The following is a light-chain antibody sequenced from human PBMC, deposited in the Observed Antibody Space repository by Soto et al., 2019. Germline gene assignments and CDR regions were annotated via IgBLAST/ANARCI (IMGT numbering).Light chain of an antibody. J-gene: IGLJ3*02. CDR3: RSYTTSGTPV. V-gene: IGLV2-14*01. Sequence: QSALTQPASVSGSPGQSITISCTGTSSDVGGYNYVSWYQQHPGKAPRVMIYEVTNRPSGVSNHFSGSNSGNTASLTISGLQAEDEDDYFCRSYTTSGTPVFGGGTKLTVL. CDR2: EVT. CDR1: SSDVGGYNY.